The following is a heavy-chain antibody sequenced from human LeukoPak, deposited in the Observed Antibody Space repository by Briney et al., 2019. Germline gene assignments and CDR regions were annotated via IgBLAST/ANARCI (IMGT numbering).Heavy chain of an antibody. V-gene: IGHV3-73*01. D-gene: IGHD3-22*01. Sequence: PGGSLRLSCAASGFTFSGSAMHWVRQASGKGLEWVGRIRSKANSYATAYAASVKGRFTISRDDSKNTAYLQMNSLKTEDTAVYYCAKDLVPASSGYKSANYWGQGTLVTVSS. CDR2: IRSKANSYAT. J-gene: IGHJ4*02. CDR3: AKDLVPASSGYKSANY. CDR1: GFTFSGSA.